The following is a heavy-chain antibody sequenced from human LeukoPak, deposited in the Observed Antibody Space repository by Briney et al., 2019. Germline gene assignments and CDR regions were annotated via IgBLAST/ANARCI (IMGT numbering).Heavy chain of an antibody. V-gene: IGHV1-69*06. CDR3: ASGSSGYYPGSFYELGY. J-gene: IGHJ4*02. D-gene: IGHD3-22*01. CDR2: IIPIFGTA. Sequence: SVKVPCKASGGTFSSYAISWVRQAPGQGLEWVGGIIPIFGTANYAQKFQGRVTVTADKSTSTAYMELSSLRSEDTAVYYCASGSSGYYPGSFYELGYWGQGTLVTVSS. CDR1: GGTFSSYA.